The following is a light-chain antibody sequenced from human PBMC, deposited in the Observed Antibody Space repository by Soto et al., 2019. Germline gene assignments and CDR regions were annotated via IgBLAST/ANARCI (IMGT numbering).Light chain of an antibody. CDR1: QPIXSW. CDR3: QQSYRTPPYT. Sequence: EIQMTQCPSSLSASVGDRFTIPCRASQPIXSWLGWYQRKPGKAPKLLIXAQSSLQSGVPSRFIGSGSGKDFTLTLSSLQPEYFSTYYCQQSYRTPPYTFGQGTRLDIK. V-gene: IGKV1-39*01. CDR2: AQS. J-gene: IGKJ5*01.